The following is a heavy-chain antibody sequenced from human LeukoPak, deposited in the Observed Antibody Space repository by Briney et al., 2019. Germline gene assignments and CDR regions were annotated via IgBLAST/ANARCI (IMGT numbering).Heavy chain of an antibody. V-gene: IGHV4-59*01. D-gene: IGHD6-19*01. CDR3: ARGLAAAAVAGLDY. Sequence: SETLSLTCTVSGGSISSYYWSWIRQPPGKGLEWIGYIYYSGSTNYNPSLKSRVTISVDTSKNQFSLKLSSVTAADTAVYYCARGLAAAAVAGLDYRGQGTLVTVSS. J-gene: IGHJ4*02. CDR1: GGSISSYY. CDR2: IYYSGST.